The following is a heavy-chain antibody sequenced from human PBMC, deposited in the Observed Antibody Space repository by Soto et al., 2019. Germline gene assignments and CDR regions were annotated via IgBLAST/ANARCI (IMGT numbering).Heavy chain of an antibody. J-gene: IGHJ2*01. D-gene: IGHD2-2*01. Sequence: EVHLLESGGGFVQPGGSLRLSCAGSGFTFINYAMNWVRQAPGKGLEWVSSISGGGDAAFFPDSVRGRFTISRDNSKNTVTLQMNGLGVDDTAVYYCARKILGSTSRPNYWYFDLWGRGTLVTVSS. CDR1: GFTFINYA. CDR3: ARKILGSTSRPNYWYFDL. CDR2: ISGGGDAA. V-gene: IGHV3-23*01.